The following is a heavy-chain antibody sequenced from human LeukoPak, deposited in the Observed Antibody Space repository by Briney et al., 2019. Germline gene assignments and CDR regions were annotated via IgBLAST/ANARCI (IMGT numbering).Heavy chain of an antibody. CDR2: MYYRGST. Sequence: PSETLSLTCTVSGGSISSSSYYWGWIRQPPGKGLEWIGRMYYRGSTYYNPSLKSRVTISVDTSKNQFSLKLSSVTAADTAVYYCARGGPGIAAAGIIDYWGQGTLVTVSS. CDR1: GGSISSSSYY. J-gene: IGHJ4*02. D-gene: IGHD6-13*01. V-gene: IGHV4-39*07. CDR3: ARGGPGIAAAGIIDY.